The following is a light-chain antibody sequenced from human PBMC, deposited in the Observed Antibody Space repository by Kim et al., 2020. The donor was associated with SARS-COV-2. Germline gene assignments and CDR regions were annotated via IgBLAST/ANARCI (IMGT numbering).Light chain of an antibody. CDR3: QQYNNWPPLT. Sequence: YPGERADLASRASQSVSSYLAWYHQNPGQAPRLLIYGASTRATSIPARFSGSVSVTEFTLTISSLQSEDFAVYYCQQYNNWPPLTFGGGTKVDIK. J-gene: IGKJ4*01. CDR2: GAS. CDR1: QSVSSY. V-gene: IGKV3-15*01.